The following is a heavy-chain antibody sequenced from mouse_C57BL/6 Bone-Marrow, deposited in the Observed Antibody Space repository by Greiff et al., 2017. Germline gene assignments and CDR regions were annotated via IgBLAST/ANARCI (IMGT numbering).Heavy chain of an antibody. J-gene: IGHJ3*01. D-gene: IGHD2-3*01. CDR1: GYTFTSYW. CDR3: AIDGYTWFAY. V-gene: IGHV1-69*01. Sequence: QVQLQQPGAELVMPGASVKLSCKASGYTFTSYWMHWVKQRPGQGLEWIGEIDPFDSYTNYNQKFKGKSTLTVDKSSSTAYMQLSSLTSEDSAVYYCAIDGYTWFAYWGQGTLVTVSA. CDR2: IDPFDSYT.